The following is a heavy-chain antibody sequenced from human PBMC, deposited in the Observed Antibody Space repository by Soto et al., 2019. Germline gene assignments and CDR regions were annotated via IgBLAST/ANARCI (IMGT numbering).Heavy chain of an antibody. Sequence: QAQLVESGGGVVQPGKSLRLSCAASGFKFSQYGIHWVRQAPGRGLEWVAVSWYDGSKEYYADSVKGRFTVSRDKSNNTLYLQMNSLRGDDTAVYYCAKYKWAYSSSPGDFESWGQGILVTVSS. CDR2: SWYDGSKE. CDR3: AKYKWAYSSSPGDFES. CDR1: GFKFSQYG. D-gene: IGHD6-6*01. J-gene: IGHJ4*02. V-gene: IGHV3-33*03.